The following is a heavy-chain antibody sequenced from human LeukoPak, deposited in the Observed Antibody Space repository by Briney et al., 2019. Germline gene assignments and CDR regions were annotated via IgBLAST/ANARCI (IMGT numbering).Heavy chain of an antibody. CDR3: ARGALGYCSSTSCFATQFGA. D-gene: IGHD2-2*01. J-gene: IGHJ5*02. V-gene: IGHV3-64*01. CDR2: ISSNGGST. Sequence: AGSLRLSCAASGFTFSSYAMHWVRQAPGKGLEYVSAISSNGGSTYYANSVKGRFTISRDNSKNTLYLQMGSLRAEDMAVYYCARGALGYCSSTSCFATQFGAWGQGTLVTVSS. CDR1: GFTFSSYA.